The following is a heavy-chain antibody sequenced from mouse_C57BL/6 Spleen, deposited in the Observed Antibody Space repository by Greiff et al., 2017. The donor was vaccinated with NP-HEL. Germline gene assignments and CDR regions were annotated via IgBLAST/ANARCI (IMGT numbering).Heavy chain of an antibody. Sequence: VKLVESGAELVKPGASVKMSCKASGYTFTTYPIEWMKQNHGKSLEWIGNFHPYNDDTKYNEKFKGKATLTVEKSSSTVYLELSRLTSDDSAVYYCARRGGSGRGYAMDYWGQGTSVTVSS. CDR1: GYTFTTYP. CDR3: ARRGGSGRGYAMDY. J-gene: IGHJ4*01. V-gene: IGHV1-47*01. D-gene: IGHD3-2*02. CDR2: FHPYNDDT.